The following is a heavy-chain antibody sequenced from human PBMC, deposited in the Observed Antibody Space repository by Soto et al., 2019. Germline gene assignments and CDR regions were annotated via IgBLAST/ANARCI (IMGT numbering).Heavy chain of an antibody. CDR3: ARDFMETGSPDSWCDP. CDR1: GFNFISYG. Sequence: QVLLVQSGGEVKKPGASVKVSCKASGFNFISYGINWVRQVPGQGREWLGWISGYDGKTVSAHSVHDRVTMTTDATTATAYMELRGLRSADTAIYYWARDFMETGSPDSWCDPWGQGTLVTVTS. J-gene: IGHJ5*02. CDR2: ISGYDGKT. D-gene: IGHD3-22*01. V-gene: IGHV1-18*04.